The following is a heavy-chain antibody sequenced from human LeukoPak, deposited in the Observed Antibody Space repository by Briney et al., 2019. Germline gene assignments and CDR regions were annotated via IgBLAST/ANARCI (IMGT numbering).Heavy chain of an antibody. V-gene: IGHV3-64*02. CDR3: ARGGYYAASDI. Sequence: GGSLRLFCAASGLTFSSHAMHWVRQAPGKGLEYVSAIVSNGGNTYYADSVRGRFTISRDNSKDTVYPQMGSLRPEDTAVYYCARGGYYAASDIWGQGALVTVSS. D-gene: IGHD3-3*01. CDR1: GLTFSSHA. J-gene: IGHJ4*02. CDR2: IVSNGGNT.